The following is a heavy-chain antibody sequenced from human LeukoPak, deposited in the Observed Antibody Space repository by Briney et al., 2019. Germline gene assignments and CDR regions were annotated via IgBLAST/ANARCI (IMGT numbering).Heavy chain of an antibody. CDR1: GYAFTGYY. V-gene: IGHV1-2*02. J-gene: IGHJ1*01. Sequence: ASVKVSCKASGYAFTGYYMHWVRQAPGQGLEWMGWINPNSGGTNYAQKFQGRVTMTRDTSISTAYMELSRLRSDDTAVYYCARAGYCSSTGCYRYFQHWGQGTLVTVSS. CDR2: INPNSGGT. CDR3: ARAGYCSSTGCYRYFQH. D-gene: IGHD2-2*02.